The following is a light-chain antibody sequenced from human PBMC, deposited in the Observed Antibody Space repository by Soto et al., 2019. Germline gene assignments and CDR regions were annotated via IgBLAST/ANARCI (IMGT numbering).Light chain of an antibody. CDR1: SSDVGAHNF. CDR2: EVS. CDR3: SSYACSNNYV. J-gene: IGLJ1*01. Sequence: QSALTQPPSASGSPGQSVTISCTGTSSDVGAHNFVSWHQQHPGKAPKLMIYEVSKRPSGVPDRFSGSKSGNTASLTVSGLQPEDEADYYCSSYACSNNYVFGTGTKLTVL. V-gene: IGLV2-8*01.